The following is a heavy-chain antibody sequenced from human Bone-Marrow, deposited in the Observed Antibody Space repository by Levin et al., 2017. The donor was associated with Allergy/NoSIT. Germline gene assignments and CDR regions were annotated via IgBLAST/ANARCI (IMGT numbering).Heavy chain of an antibody. V-gene: IGHV3-30-3*01. D-gene: IGHD2-15*01. CDR2: ISYDGTNQ. CDR1: GFTFRTYS. CDR3: VRDPNRYCSDSRYHGLWRY. J-gene: IGHJ4*02. Sequence: GGSLRLSCAASGFTFRTYSMHWVRQAPGRGLEWLALISYDGTNQYYADSVKGRFTISRDDSKNTLYLLMNTLRPEDTAVYYCVRDPNRYCSDSRYHGLWRYWSQGTLVTVSS.